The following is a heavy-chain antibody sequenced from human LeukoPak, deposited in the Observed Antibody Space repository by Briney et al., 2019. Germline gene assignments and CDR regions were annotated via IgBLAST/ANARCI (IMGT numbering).Heavy chain of an antibody. D-gene: IGHD4-17*01. CDR2: IYYSGNT. CDR1: GGSIRSSSYY. J-gene: IGHJ3*02. Sequence: SETLSLTCTVSGGSIRSSSYYWGWIRQPPGKGLEWIGSIYYSGNTYYYPPLKSRVTISVDTSKNQFSLRLSSVTAADTAVYYCARHAPIKTTVTTSRAFDIWGQGTMVTVSS. CDR3: ARHAPIKTTVTTSRAFDI. V-gene: IGHV4-39*01.